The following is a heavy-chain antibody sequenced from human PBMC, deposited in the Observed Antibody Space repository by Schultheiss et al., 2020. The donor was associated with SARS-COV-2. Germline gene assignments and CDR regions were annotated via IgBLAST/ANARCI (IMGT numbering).Heavy chain of an antibody. Sequence: SETLSLTCTVSGGSISSGGYYWSWIRQHPGEGLEWIGDIDQYGRTNYNPSLKSRLTMSVDTSKSQFSLNLGSVTAADTAVYYCARSRGYYYGMDVWGQGTTVTVSS. CDR1: GGSISSGGYY. D-gene: IGHD3-10*01. J-gene: IGHJ6*02. CDR3: ARSRGYYYGMDV. V-gene: IGHV4-31*03. CDR2: IDQYGRT.